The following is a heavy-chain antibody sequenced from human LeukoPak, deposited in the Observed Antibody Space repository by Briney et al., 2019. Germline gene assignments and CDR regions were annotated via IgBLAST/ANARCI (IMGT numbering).Heavy chain of an antibody. CDR2: IRYDGSNK. V-gene: IGHV3-30*02. J-gene: IGHJ4*02. D-gene: IGHD3-22*01. CDR3: AKEVGGSSGYYYY. CDR1: GFTFSSYG. Sequence: PGGTLRLSCAASGFTFSSYGMHWVRQAPGKGLEWVAFIRYDGSNKYYADSVKGRFTISRDNSKNTLYLQMNSLRAEDTAVYYCAKEVGGSSGYYYYWGQGTLVTVSS.